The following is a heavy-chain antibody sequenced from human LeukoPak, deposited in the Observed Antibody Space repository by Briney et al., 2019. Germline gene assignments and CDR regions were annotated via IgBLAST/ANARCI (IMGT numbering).Heavy chain of an antibody. CDR2: IYSGGYT. V-gene: IGHV3-53*01. Sequence: PGGSLRLSCAVSGFTVSSNYMGWVRQAPAKGLVWVSIIYSGGYTFYADSVKGRFTISRDSVENTLHLQMNSLRAEDTAVYYCVKDFGGNSDYWGQGTLVTVSS. CDR1: GFTVSSNY. CDR3: VKDFGGNSDY. J-gene: IGHJ4*02. D-gene: IGHD4-23*01.